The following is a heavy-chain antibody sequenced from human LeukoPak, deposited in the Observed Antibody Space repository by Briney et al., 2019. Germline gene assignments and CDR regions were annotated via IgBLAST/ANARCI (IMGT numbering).Heavy chain of an antibody. D-gene: IGHD3-22*01. Sequence: ASVKVSCKASGYTFTSYDINWVRQATGQGLEWMGWMNPNSGNTGYAQKFQGRVTMTRNTSISTAYTELSSLRSEDTAVYYCARGAYYYDSSGYRVGKFFDYWGQGTLVTVSS. CDR2: MNPNSGNT. CDR3: ARGAYYYDSSGYRVGKFFDY. J-gene: IGHJ4*02. V-gene: IGHV1-8*01. CDR1: GYTFTSYD.